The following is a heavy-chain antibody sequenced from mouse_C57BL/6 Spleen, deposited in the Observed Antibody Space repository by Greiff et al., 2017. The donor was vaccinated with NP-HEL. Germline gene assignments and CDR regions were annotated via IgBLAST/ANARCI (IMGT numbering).Heavy chain of an antibody. CDR2: IYPGDGDT. V-gene: IGHV1-82*01. CDR3: ARDYGSRMDY. D-gene: IGHD1-1*01. CDR1: GYAFSSSW. J-gene: IGHJ4*01. Sequence: VQLQQSGPELVKPGASVKISCKASGYAFSSSWMNWVKQRPGKGLEWIGRIYPGDGDTNYNGKFKGKATLTADKSCSTAYMQLSSLTSEDSAVYFCARDYGSRMDYWGQGTSVTVSS.